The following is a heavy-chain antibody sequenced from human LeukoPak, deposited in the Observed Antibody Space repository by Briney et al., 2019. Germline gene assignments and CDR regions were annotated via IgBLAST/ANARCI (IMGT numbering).Heavy chain of an antibody. V-gene: IGHV3-30*02. J-gene: IGHJ4*02. CDR2: IRYDGSNK. CDR3: AKRGYSSSWYFSDY. Sequence: PGGSLRLSCAASGFTFSSYGMHWVRQAPGKGLEWVAFIRYDGSNKYYADSVKGRFTISRDNSKNTLYLQMNSLRAEDTAVYYCAKRGYSSSWYFSDYWGQGTLVTVSS. CDR1: GFTFSSYG. D-gene: IGHD6-13*01.